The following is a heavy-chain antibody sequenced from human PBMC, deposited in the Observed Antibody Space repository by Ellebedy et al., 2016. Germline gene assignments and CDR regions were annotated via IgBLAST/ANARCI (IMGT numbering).Heavy chain of an antibody. V-gene: IGHV1-8*01. CDR3: ARGGWAVPATLDY. Sequence: ASVKVSXKASGYTFTSYDINWVRQATGQGPEWMGWMNPKSGNIGYSQKFQGRVTMTRNTSISTAYMELSSLRSEDTAVYYCARGGWAVPATLDYWGQGTLVTVSS. J-gene: IGHJ4*02. CDR2: MNPKSGNI. CDR1: GYTFTSYD. D-gene: IGHD2-15*01.